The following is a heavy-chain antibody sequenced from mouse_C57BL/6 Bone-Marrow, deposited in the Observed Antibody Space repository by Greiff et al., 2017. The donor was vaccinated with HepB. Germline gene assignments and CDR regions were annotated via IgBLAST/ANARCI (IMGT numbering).Heavy chain of an antibody. V-gene: IGHV1-81*01. Sequence: VQLQESGAELARPGASVKLSCKASGYTFTSYGISWVKQRTGQGLEWIGEIYPRSGNTYYNEKFKGKATLTADKSSSTAYMELRSLTSEDSAVYFWARFGAMIKHYFDYWGQGTTLTVSS. CDR1: GYTFTSYG. CDR3: ARFGAMIKHYFDY. D-gene: IGHD2-4*01. J-gene: IGHJ2*01. CDR2: IYPRSGNT.